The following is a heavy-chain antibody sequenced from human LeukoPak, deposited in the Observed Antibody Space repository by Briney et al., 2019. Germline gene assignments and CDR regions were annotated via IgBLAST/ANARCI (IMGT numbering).Heavy chain of an antibody. D-gene: IGHD4-17*01. V-gene: IGHV4-30-4*01. CDR1: GGSISTNDYF. J-gene: IGHJ4*02. Sequence: SETLSLTCTVSGGSISTNDYFWSWIRQSPEKGLEWIGYIHYSGITKSNPSLESRLTLSVDTSKNQLSLRLTSVTAADTAVNYCARAPLTTATSDYFDLWGLGTLVTVSS. CDR2: IHYSGIT. CDR3: ARAPLTTATSDYFDL.